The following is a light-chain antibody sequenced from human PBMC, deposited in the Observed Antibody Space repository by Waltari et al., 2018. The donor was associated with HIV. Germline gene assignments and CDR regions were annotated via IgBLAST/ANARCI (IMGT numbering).Light chain of an antibody. Sequence: QSALTQPRSVSESPGQSVTISCTGTSSDVGHYNYVSWYRQYPGTAPKLILFDVNKRPSWIPDRFSGSKSGNTASLTISGLQGEDEADYYCSSYAGRDTPNWVFGGGTKLTVL. V-gene: IGLV2-11*01. CDR2: DVN. CDR1: SSDVGHYNY. CDR3: SSYAGRDTPNWV. J-gene: IGLJ3*02.